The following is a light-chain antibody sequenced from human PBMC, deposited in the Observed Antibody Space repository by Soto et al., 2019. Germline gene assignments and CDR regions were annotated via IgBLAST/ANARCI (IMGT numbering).Light chain of an antibody. CDR1: SSNIGAGYD. J-gene: IGLJ2*01. CDR3: QSYDSSLSEV. Sequence: QSVLTQPPSVSGAPGQRVTISCTGSSSNIGAGYDVHWYQQLPGTAPKLLIYGNSNRPSGVPDRFSGSKSGTSASLAITGLQAEVEADYYCQSYDSSLSEVFGGGTKLTVL. V-gene: IGLV1-40*01. CDR2: GNS.